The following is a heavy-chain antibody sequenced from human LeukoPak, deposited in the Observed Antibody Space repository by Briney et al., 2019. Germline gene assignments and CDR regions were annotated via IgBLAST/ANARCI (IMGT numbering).Heavy chain of an antibody. CDR3: ARRTIFSYYYGMDV. J-gene: IGHJ6*02. Sequence: ASVKVSCKASGYTFTSYVISWVRQAPGQGLEWVGWISAYNGNTNYAQKLQGRVTMTTDTSTSTAYMELRSLRSDDTAVYYCARRTIFSYYYGMDVWGQGTTVTVSS. CDR2: ISAYNGNT. D-gene: IGHD3-3*01. V-gene: IGHV1-18*01. CDR1: GYTFTSYV.